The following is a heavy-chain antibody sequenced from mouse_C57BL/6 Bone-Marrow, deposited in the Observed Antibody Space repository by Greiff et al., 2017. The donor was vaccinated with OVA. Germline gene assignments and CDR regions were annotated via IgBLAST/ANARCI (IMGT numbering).Heavy chain of an antibody. Sequence: EVQVVESGGDLVKPGGSLKLSCAASGFTFSSYGMSWVRQTPDKRLEWVATISSGGSYTYYPDSVKGRFTISRDNAKNTLYLQMSSLKSEDTAMYYCARLITTVAPFYWGQGTTLTVSS. CDR2: ISSGGSYT. J-gene: IGHJ2*01. CDR1: GFTFSSYG. CDR3: ARLITTVAPFY. V-gene: IGHV5-6*01. D-gene: IGHD1-1*01.